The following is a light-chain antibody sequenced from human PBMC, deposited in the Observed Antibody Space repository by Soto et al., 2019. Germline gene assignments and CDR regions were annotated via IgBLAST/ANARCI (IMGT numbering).Light chain of an antibody. CDR3: LQYHNLWA. CDR2: RAS. Sequence: EIVLTQSPATLSLSPGERATLSCRASQSVIRYLAWYQQRPGQAPRLLIYRASTRATGIPARFSGSGSGTEFTLTISSLQSEDFTVYSCLQYHNLWAFGQGTKVDIK. J-gene: IGKJ1*01. CDR1: QSVIRY. V-gene: IGKV3-15*01.